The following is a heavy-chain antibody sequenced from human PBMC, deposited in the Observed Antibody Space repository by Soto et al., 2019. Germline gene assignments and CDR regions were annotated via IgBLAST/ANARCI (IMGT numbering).Heavy chain of an antibody. D-gene: IGHD2-15*01. J-gene: IGHJ5*02. CDR3: ARGPYGVGFDP. CDR1: GGSFSTYS. CDR2: IIPITGIT. Sequence: QVQLVQSGAEVKKPGSSVKVSCKASGGSFSTYSLSWLRQAPGQGPEWMGRIIPITGITNYAQKFEARVTITADKSTGTVFMDLSSLRSDDTAVYYCARGPYGVGFDPWGQGTLVTVSS. V-gene: IGHV1-69*02.